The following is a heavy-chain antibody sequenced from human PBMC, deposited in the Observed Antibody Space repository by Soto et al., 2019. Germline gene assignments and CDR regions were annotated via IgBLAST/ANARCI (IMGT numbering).Heavy chain of an antibody. V-gene: IGHV3-23*01. D-gene: IGHD3-3*01. CDR1: GFTFSSYA. J-gene: IGHJ5*02. Sequence: PGGSLRLSCAASGFTFSSYAMSWVRQPPGKGLERVSAISGSGGSTYYADSLKGRFTISRDNSKNTLYLQMNSLRAEDTAVYYCARDISDFWSGYYFSRATHNNWFDPWGQGTLVTVSS. CDR2: ISGSGGST. CDR3: ARDISDFWSGYYFSRATHNNWFDP.